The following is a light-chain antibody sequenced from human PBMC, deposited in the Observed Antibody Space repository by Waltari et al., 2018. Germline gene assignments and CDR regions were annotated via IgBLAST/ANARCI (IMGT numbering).Light chain of an antibody. J-gene: IGKJ1*01. CDR2: KAY. V-gene: IGKV1-5*03. CDR3: QHYNNYSPWT. Sequence: DIQMTQSPSTLSASVGDRVTITCRTSQNINSWLAWYQQKPGKDPKLLTYKAYSLESGVPSRFSGSGSGTEFTLTITRLQPDDFATYFCQHYNNYSPWTFGQGTKVEVK. CDR1: QNINSW.